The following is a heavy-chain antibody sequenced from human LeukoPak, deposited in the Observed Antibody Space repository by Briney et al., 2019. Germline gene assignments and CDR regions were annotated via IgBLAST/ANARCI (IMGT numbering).Heavy chain of an antibody. CDR3: AREIAAAAQSVWFDP. CDR1: GGSISSGDYY. J-gene: IGHJ5*02. D-gene: IGHD6-13*01. V-gene: IGHV4-30-4*01. CDR2: IYYSGST. Sequence: SQTLSLTCTVSGGSISSGDYYWSWIRQPPGKGLEWLGYIYYSGSTYYNPSLKSRVTISVDTSKNQFSLKLSSVTAADTAVYYCAREIAAAAQSVWFDPWGQGTLVTVSS.